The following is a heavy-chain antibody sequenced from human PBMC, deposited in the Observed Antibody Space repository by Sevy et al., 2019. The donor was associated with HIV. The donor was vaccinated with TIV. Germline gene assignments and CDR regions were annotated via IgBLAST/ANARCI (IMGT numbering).Heavy chain of an antibody. CDR1: GFTVSSNY. V-gene: IGHV3-53*01. CDR3: ARLQNSYGYSFYIDY. CDR2: IYSGGST. Sequence: GGSLRLSCAASGFTVSSNYMSWVRQAPGKGQEWVSVIYSGGSTYYADSVKGRFTISRDNSKNTLYLQMNSLRAEDTAVYYCARLQNSYGYSFYIDYWGQGTLVTVSS. J-gene: IGHJ4*02. D-gene: IGHD5-18*01.